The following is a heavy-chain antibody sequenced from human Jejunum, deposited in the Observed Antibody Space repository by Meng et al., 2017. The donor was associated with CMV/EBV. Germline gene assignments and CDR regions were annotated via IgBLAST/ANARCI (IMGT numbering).Heavy chain of an antibody. V-gene: IGHV3-30*16. D-gene: IGHD1-20*01. CDR3: ARESRYNWRVIDV. CDR2: LLYAGTEE. Sequence: SGFTFSSHDMYWVRQAPGKGLEWVALLLYAGTEEKYADSVKGRFTIARNNAKYTLYLQMDSLRPEDTGVYYCARESRYNWRVIDVWGQGTAVTVSS. CDR1: GFTFSSHD. J-gene: IGHJ6*02.